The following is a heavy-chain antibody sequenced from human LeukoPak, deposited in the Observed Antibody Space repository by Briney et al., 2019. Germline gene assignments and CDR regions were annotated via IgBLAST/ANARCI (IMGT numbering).Heavy chain of an antibody. J-gene: IGHJ3*02. CDR2: ISFINST. CDR1: GFTFSSYA. Sequence: GGSLRLSCAASGFTFSSYAMSWVRQGPGKGLEWVSGISFINSTWFADSVKGRFTISRDNSKNTVYLQMNSLRDDDTAIYYCAKGTSSLNYDAFDIWGQGTLVTVSS. D-gene: IGHD6-19*01. V-gene: IGHV3-23*01. CDR3: AKGTSSLNYDAFDI.